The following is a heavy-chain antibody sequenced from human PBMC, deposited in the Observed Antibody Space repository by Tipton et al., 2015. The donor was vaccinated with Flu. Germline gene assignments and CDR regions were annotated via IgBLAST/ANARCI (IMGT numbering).Heavy chain of an antibody. CDR2: TYYRSKWYN. Sequence: GLVKPSQTLSLTCAISGDSVSSNSAAWNWIRQSPSRGLEWLGRTYYRSKWYNDYAVSVKSRITINPDTSKNQFSLQLNSVTPDDTAVYYCARDLAYYDILTGYQGYYYYGMDVWGQGTTVTVSS. J-gene: IGHJ6*02. V-gene: IGHV6-1*01. D-gene: IGHD3-9*01. CDR3: ARDLAYYDILTGYQGYYYYGMDV. CDR1: GDSVSSNSAA.